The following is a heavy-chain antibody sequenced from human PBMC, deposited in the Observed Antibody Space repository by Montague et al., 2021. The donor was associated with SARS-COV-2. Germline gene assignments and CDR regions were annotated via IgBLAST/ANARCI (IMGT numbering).Heavy chain of an antibody. CDR1: GLTLDSFV. V-gene: IGHV3-7*01. J-gene: IGHJ4*02. D-gene: IGHD5-24*01. CDR2: IHEDESKR. Sequence: SLRLSCAVSGLTLDSFVMSWVRQAPGKGLEWVANIHEDESKRFYLDSVKGRFTISRDSAKSFVYLQMNSLSPEDTSVYYCAGARNHGFDIWGQGTLVSVSS. CDR3: AGARNHGFDI.